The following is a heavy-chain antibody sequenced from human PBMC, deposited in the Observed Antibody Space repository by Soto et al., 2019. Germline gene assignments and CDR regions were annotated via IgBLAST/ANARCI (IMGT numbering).Heavy chain of an antibody. D-gene: IGHD2-15*01. Sequence: SETLSLTCTVSGGSISSSSYYWGWIRQPPGKGLEWIGSIYYSGSTYYNPSLKSRVTISVDTSKNQFSLKLSSVTAADTAVYYCARLIPYCSGGSCYSPWFDPWGQGTMVTVYS. CDR2: IYYSGST. CDR3: ARLIPYCSGGSCYSPWFDP. J-gene: IGHJ5*02. V-gene: IGHV4-39*01. CDR1: GGSISSSSYY.